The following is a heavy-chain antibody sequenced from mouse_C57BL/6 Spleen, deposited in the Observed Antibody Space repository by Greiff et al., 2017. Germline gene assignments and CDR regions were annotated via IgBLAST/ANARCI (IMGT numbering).Heavy chain of an antibody. J-gene: IGHJ2*01. CDR3: ARGAYDYDGFDY. Sequence: DVQLVESVAELVRPGASVKLSCTASGFNIKNTYMHWVKQRPEQGLEWIGRIDPANGNTNYAPKFQGKATITADTSSNTAYLQLSSLTSEDTAIYDCARGAYDYDGFDYWGQGTTLTVSS. CDR1: GFNIKNTY. D-gene: IGHD2-4*01. CDR2: IDPANGNT. V-gene: IGHV14-3*01.